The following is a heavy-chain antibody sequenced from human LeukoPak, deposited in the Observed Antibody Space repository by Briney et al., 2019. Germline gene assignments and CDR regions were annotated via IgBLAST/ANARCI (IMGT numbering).Heavy chain of an antibody. J-gene: IGHJ3*02. V-gene: IGHV4-34*01. D-gene: IGHD3-10*01. Sequence: PSETLSLTCAVYGGSFSGYYWSWIRQPPGKGLEWIGEINHSGSTNYNPSLKSRVTISVDTSKNQFSLKLSSVTAADTAVYYCARVWGVWRAFDIWGQGTMVTVSS. CDR1: GGSFSGYY. CDR2: INHSGST. CDR3: ARVWGVWRAFDI.